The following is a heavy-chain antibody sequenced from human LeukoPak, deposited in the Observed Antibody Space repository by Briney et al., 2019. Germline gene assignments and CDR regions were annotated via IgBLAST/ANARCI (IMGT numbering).Heavy chain of an antibody. J-gene: IGHJ4*02. CDR1: GGSISSYY. CDR2: IYTSGST. Sequence: SETLSLTCTVSGGSISSYYWSWIRQPAGKGLEWIGRIYTSGSTNYNPSLKSRVTMSVDTSKNQFSLKLSPVTAADTAVYYCARESGDYDILTGYYDYWGQGTLVTVSS. V-gene: IGHV4-4*07. CDR3: ARESGDYDILTGYYDY. D-gene: IGHD3-9*01.